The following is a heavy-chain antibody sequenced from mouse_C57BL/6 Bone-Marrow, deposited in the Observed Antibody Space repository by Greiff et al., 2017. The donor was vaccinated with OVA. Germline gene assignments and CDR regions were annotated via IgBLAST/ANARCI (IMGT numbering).Heavy chain of an antibody. D-gene: IGHD1-1*01. V-gene: IGHV1-69*01. CDR2: IDPSDSYT. Sequence: VQLQQPGAELVMPGASVKLSCKASGYTFTSYWMHWVKQRPGQGLEWIGEIDPSDSYTNYNQKFKGKSTLTVDKSSSTAYMQLSSLTSEVSAVYYCARDYYGSSSYYFDYWGQGTTLTVSS. J-gene: IGHJ2*01. CDR1: GYTFTSYW. CDR3: ARDYYGSSSYYFDY.